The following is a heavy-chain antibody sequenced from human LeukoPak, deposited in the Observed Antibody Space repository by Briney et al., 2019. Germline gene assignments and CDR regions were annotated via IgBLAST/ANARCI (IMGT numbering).Heavy chain of an antibody. CDR2: TYYSGST. J-gene: IGHJ5*02. CDR3: ARPYYYDSRIDP. D-gene: IGHD3-22*01. V-gene: IGHV4-30-4*01. Sequence: PSETLSLTCTVSGGSNSSGDYYWSWIRQPPGKGLERIGYTYYSGSTYYNPSLKNRVSISVDTSKNQFSLNLSSVTAADTAVYYCARPYYYDSRIDPWGQGTLVTVSS. CDR1: GGSNSSGDYY.